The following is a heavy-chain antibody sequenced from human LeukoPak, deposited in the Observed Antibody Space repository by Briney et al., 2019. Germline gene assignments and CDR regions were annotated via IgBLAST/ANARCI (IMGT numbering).Heavy chain of an antibody. CDR2: IYYSGSF. D-gene: IGHD6-19*01. V-gene: IGHV4-39*07. CDR3: AKDLDGSGMYGGLDY. CDR1: GGSISRSPYY. J-gene: IGHJ4*02. Sequence: SETLSLTCTVSGGSISRSPYYWGWIRQPPGKGLEWIGSIYYSGSFYNNPSLNSRVTISVDTSKNQFSLNLSSVTAADTAVYYCAKDLDGSGMYGGLDYWGQGILVTVSS.